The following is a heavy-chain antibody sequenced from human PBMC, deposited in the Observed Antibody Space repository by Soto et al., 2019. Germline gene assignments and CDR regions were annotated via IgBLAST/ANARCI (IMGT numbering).Heavy chain of an antibody. CDR3: ARRSSGWYFDY. D-gene: IGHD6-19*01. Sequence: EVQLLESGGGLVQPGGSLRLSCAASGFTFSSYAMSWVRQAPGKGLEWVSAISGSGGSTYYADSVKGRFTISRDNSKNSLYLQMISLRAEDTAVYYCARRSSGWYFDYWGQGTLVTVSS. CDR2: ISGSGGST. CDR1: GFTFSSYA. J-gene: IGHJ4*02. V-gene: IGHV3-23*01.